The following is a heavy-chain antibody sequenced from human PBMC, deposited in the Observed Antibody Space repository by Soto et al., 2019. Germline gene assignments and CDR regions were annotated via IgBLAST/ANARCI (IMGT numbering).Heavy chain of an antibody. CDR1: GFTFSSYG. D-gene: IGHD6-13*01. J-gene: IGHJ4*02. CDR2: IWYDGSNK. V-gene: IGHV3-33*01. Sequence: GGSLRLSCAASGFTFSSYGMHWVRQAPGKGLEWVAVIWYDGSNKYYADSVKGRFTISRDNSKNTLYLQMNSLRAEDTAVYYCARVWYSSSWYFDYWGQGTLVTVSS. CDR3: ARVWYSSSWYFDY.